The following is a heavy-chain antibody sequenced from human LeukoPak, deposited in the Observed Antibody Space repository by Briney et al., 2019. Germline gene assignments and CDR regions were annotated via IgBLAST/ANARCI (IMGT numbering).Heavy chain of an antibody. CDR3: AKGGHHFNPFYN. CDR2: IHAGGSDP. V-gene: IGHV3-23*01. CDR1: GFTFSTSP. J-gene: IGHJ4*02. Sequence: GGSLRLSCAVSGFTFSTSPMAWVRQAPGKGLEWVSSIHAGGSDPFCADSVQGRCIISRDNSKNTLSLQLSNLRAEDTAIYFCAKGGHHFNPFYNGGQGTLVTASS.